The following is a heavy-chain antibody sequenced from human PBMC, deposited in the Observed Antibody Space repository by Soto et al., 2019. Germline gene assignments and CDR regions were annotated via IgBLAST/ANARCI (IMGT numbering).Heavy chain of an antibody. Sequence: LRLSCAASGFTFSSYSMNWVRQAPGKGLEWVSSISSSSYIYYADSVKGRFTISRDNAKNSLYLQMNSLRAEDTAVYYCARDSVRYCSGGSCYSGYYYGMDVWGQGTTVTVSS. J-gene: IGHJ6*02. CDR1: GFTFSSYS. CDR2: ISSSSYI. D-gene: IGHD2-15*01. V-gene: IGHV3-21*01. CDR3: ARDSVRYCSGGSCYSGYYYGMDV.